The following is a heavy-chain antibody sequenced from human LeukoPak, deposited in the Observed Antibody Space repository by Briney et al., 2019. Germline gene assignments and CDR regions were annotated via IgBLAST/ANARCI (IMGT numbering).Heavy chain of an antibody. CDR2: IWYDGSNR. CDR1: GFIFSSFG. Sequence: GESLRPSCAASGFIFSSFGMQWVRQAPGKGLDWVAGIWYDGSNRNYADSVKGRFTISRDNSKNTLFLQMDSLRAEDTAVYYCGRVFCGGNCYSPPLPDYWGQGTLVTVSA. V-gene: IGHV3-33*01. D-gene: IGHD2-21*02. CDR3: GRVFCGGNCYSPPLPDY. J-gene: IGHJ4*02.